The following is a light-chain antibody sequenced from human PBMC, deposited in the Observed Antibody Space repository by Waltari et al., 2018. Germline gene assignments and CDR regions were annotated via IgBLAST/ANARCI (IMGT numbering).Light chain of an antibody. CDR2: GAS. CDR3: QQYGDSPLT. Sequence: VLTQSPGTLSLSPGERATLSCRASQSVKNMYLAWYQQKPGKAPRLLIYGASSRATGIPDRFSGSGSGTDFTLTISRLESEDFAVYYCQQYGDSPLTFGGGTKVEIK. J-gene: IGKJ4*01. CDR1: QSVKNMY. V-gene: IGKV3-20*01.